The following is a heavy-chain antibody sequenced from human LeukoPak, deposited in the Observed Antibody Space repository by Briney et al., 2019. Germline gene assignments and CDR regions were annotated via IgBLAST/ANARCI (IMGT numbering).Heavy chain of an antibody. CDR3: ARDERRFMIMFGGALDF. D-gene: IGHD3-16*01. CDR1: GYTFTSYG. V-gene: IGHV1-18*01. CDR2: ISDYNGNT. J-gene: IGHJ4*02. Sequence: ASVKVSCNASGYTFTSYGISWVRQAPGQGLEWMGWISDYNGNTNYAQKLQGRVTMTTDRSTSTAYMELRSLGSDDTAVYYCARDERRFMIMFGGALDFWGQGTLVTVSS.